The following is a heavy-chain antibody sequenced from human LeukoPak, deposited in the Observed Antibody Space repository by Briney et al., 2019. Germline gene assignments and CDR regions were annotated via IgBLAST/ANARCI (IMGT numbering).Heavy chain of an antibody. V-gene: IGHV3-7*01. CDR3: ASQSYGLFEY. CDR2: IKQDGSEK. CDR1: GFTFGDYV. Sequence: GGSLRLSCTASGFTFGDYVMSWFRQAPGKGLEWVANIKQDGSEKYYVDSVKGRFTISRDNAKNSLYLQMNSLRAEDTAVYYCASQSYGLFEYWGQGTLVTVSS. J-gene: IGHJ4*02. D-gene: IGHD3-10*01.